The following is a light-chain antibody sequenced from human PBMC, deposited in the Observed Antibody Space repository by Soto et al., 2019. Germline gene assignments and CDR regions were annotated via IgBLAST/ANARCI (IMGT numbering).Light chain of an antibody. V-gene: IGKV3-11*01. J-gene: IGKJ2*01. CDR2: DAS. CDR3: KQRSHCPPYT. Sequence: EIVLTQSPATLSLSPGERATLSCRASQSVSNYLAWYQQQSGQAPRLLIYDASNRATGIPPRFSGSGSGTNFTLSLVSLVHEDPAVYYCKQRSHCPPYTFCQGTK. CDR1: QSVSNY.